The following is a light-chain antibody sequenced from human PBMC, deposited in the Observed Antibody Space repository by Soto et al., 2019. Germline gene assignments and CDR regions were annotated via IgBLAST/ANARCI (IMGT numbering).Light chain of an antibody. CDR2: DAS. V-gene: IGKV3-11*01. Sequence: EIVLTQSPATLSLSPGNRATLSCRASESVSRYLAWYQQKPGQAPRLLIYDASSRAAGIPARFSGSGSGTDFTLPITSLEPEEFAVYYCHQRSDWPSTFGRGTKVEIK. J-gene: IGKJ4*02. CDR3: HQRSDWPST. CDR1: ESVSRY.